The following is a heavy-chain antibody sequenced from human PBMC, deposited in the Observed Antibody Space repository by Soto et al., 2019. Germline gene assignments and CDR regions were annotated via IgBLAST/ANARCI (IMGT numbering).Heavy chain of an antibody. CDR2: ISYDASNK. J-gene: IGHJ4*02. CDR1: GFAFSSYA. Sequence: QVQLVESGGGVVQPGRSLRLSCAASGFAFSSYAMHWVRRASGKGLEWVAVISYDASNKYYADSVKGRFTIPRDNSKKTMYLQMSSLRAEDTAVYYCARPFSSGWYGDFDFWGQGTLVAVSS. V-gene: IGHV3-30-3*01. D-gene: IGHD6-19*01. CDR3: ARPFSSGWYGDFDF.